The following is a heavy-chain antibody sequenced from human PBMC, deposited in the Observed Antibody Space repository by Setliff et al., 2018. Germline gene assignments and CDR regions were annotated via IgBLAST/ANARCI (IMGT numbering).Heavy chain of an antibody. CDR2: MYYSGDT. CDR1: GGSVRGYY. J-gene: IGHJ4*02. CDR3: ARLPPLHTPMALTFDY. V-gene: IGHV4-59*08. Sequence: SETLSLTCTVSGGSVRGYYWSWIRQPPGKGLEWIGYMYYSGDTNYNPSLKSRATISVDTSKNQFSLELRSVTAADTAVYYCARLPPLHTPMALTFDYWGQGILVTGLL. D-gene: IGHD5-18*01.